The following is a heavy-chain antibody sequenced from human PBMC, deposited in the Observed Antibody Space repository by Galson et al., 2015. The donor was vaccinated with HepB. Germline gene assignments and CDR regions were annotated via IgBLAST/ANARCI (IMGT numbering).Heavy chain of an antibody. CDR1: TFIFSTYS. CDR3: ARDRGVLPGTIDY. CDR2: ITSSGGST. D-gene: IGHD3-10*01. V-gene: IGHV3-64*02. Sequence: SLRLSCAASTFIFSTYSMNWVRQAPGKGLEYISAITSSGGSTYYVDSVKGRFTISRDNSKNTLYLQMGSLRTEDMAVYYCARDRGVLPGTIDYWGQGTLVTVSS. J-gene: IGHJ4*02.